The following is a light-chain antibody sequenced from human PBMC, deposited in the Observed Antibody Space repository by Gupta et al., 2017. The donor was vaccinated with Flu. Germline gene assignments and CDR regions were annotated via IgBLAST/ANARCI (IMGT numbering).Light chain of an antibody. V-gene: IGLV2-8*01. Sequence: QSALTQPPSASGSPGQSVTISCTGTSSDVGGYNYVSWYQQHPAKPTKLMIYEVRRRPAGAPGRFSGSKAGNTASLTVSGHQAEEEADYYGSSYAGSNNLVFGGGTKLTVL. J-gene: IGLJ2*01. CDR3: SSYAGSNNLV. CDR2: EVR. CDR1: SSDVGGYNY.